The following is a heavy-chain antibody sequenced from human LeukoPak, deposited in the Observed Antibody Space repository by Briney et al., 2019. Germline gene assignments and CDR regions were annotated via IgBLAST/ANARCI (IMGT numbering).Heavy chain of an antibody. V-gene: IGHV3-66*01. CDR1: GFTVSSNY. CDR2: IYSGGST. J-gene: IGHJ4*01. CDR3: ARETVNGNSTGY. Sequence: GGSLRLSCAASGFTVSSNYMRWLRQAPGKGLEWVSVIYSGGSTYYAESVKGRFTISRDNSKNTLYLQMNSLRAEDTAVYYCARETVNGNSTGYWGQGTLVTASS. D-gene: IGHD4-23*01.